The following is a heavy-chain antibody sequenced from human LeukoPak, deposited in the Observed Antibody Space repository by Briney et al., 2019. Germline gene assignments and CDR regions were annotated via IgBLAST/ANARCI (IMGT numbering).Heavy chain of an antibody. D-gene: IGHD3-22*01. J-gene: IGHJ4*02. V-gene: IGHV3-74*01. CDR2: INSDGSST. CDR1: GFTFSSYW. CDR3: ARDRPNYYGSDGHYYRRDGDY. Sequence: GGSLRLSCAASGFTFSSYWMHWVRQAPGKGLVWVSRINSDGSSTSYADSVKGRFTISRDNAKNTLYLQMHSLRAEDTAVYYCARDRPNYYGSDGHYYRRDGDYWGRGTLVSVSS.